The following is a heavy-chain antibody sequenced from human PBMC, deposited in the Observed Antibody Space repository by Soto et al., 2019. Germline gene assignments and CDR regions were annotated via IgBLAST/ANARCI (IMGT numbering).Heavy chain of an antibody. CDR2: INQDGSEK. J-gene: IGHJ4*02. Sequence: EVHLVESGGGLVQTGGSLRLSCAIFESTVSRDWMNWVRQAPGKGLEWVAHINQDGSEKYYVDSVKGRFTISRDNAKMSLYLQMNSLRPAATAMYYCSGGVGDAFWGKGTLVTVSS. V-gene: IGHV3-7*04. CDR1: ESTVSRDW. CDR3: SGGVGDAF. D-gene: IGHD1-26*01.